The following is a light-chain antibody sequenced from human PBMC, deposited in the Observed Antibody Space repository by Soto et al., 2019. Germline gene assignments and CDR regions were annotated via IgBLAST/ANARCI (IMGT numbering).Light chain of an antibody. CDR2: EVR. J-gene: IGLJ1*01. CDR3: SSYATISTYL. V-gene: IGLV2-14*01. Sequence: QSVLTQPASVSGSAGQSITISCSGTMRDVGAYNLVSWYQQHPGTAPKLIIYEVRNRPSGISSRFSGSRSGNTASLTISGLQSEDEADYYCSSYATISTYLFGTGTKLTVL. CDR1: MRDVGAYNL.